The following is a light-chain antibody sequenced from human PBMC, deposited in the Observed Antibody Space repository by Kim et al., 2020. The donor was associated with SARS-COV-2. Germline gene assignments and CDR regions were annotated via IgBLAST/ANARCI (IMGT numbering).Light chain of an antibody. CDR3: QQYNNWPFT. CDR1: QSVSSN. V-gene: IGKV3-15*01. Sequence: VSPGERATLSCRASQSVSSNLAWYQQKPGQAPRLLIYGTSTRATGIPARFSGSGSGTEFTLTISSLQSEDFAVYYCQQYNNWPFTFGPGTKVDIK. CDR2: GTS. J-gene: IGKJ3*01.